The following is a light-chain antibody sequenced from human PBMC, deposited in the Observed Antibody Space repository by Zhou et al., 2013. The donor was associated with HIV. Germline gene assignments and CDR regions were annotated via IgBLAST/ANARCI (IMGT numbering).Light chain of an antibody. V-gene: IGKV3-15*01. J-gene: IGKJ4*01. Sequence: ETVMTQSPDTLSVSPGERAALSCRASQNVRTNLAWYQQKPGQAPKVLIYGASTRATGIPARFSGSGSGTEFTLTISSLQSEDVAVYYCQQYNRWPPLTFGGGTQVEIK. CDR3: QQYNRWPPLT. CDR2: GAS. CDR1: QNVRTN.